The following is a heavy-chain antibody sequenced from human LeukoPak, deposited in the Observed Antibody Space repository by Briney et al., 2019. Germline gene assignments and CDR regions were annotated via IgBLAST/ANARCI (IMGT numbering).Heavy chain of an antibody. D-gene: IGHD2-21*01. J-gene: IGHJ4*02. CDR1: GGSISDNF. V-gene: IGHV4-4*07. Sequence: SETLSLTCTVSGGSISDNFWSWIRQPAGKRLEWIGRIYSSGSTLYNPSLKSRVTMSVDTSKNHFSLRLTSVTAADTAVYFCARGPYCGDDCYFDSWGRGTLFTVSS. CDR3: ARGPYCGDDCYFDS. CDR2: IYSSGST.